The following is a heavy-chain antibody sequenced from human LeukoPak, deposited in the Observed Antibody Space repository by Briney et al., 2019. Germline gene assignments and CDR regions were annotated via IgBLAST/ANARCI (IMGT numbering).Heavy chain of an antibody. V-gene: IGHV3-66*01. D-gene: IGHD2-15*01. CDR2: IYSGGST. Sequence: GGSLRLSCAASGFTFSSYSMNWVRQAPGKGLEWVSVIYSGGSTYYADSVKGRFTISRDNSKNTLYLQMNSLRAEDTAVYYCARDRCSGGSCYYGMDVWGQGTTVTVSS. CDR3: ARDRCSGGSCYYGMDV. CDR1: GFTFSSYS. J-gene: IGHJ6*02.